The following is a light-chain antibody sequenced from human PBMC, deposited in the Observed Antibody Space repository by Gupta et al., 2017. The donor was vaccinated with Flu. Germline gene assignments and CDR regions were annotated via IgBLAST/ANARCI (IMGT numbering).Light chain of an antibody. Sequence: NFMLTQPHSVSESPGKTVTISCTRSSGSIVSSYVQWCQQRPGSSPTTGSCVDNQRPSGVPPRFSGSIDGSSNSVSLHLSALKTGDDADYVCHSFDYNDQFGFGGGTRL. CDR3: HSFDYNDQFG. V-gene: IGLV6-57*01. CDR1: SGSIVSSY. J-gene: IGLJ2*01. CDR2: VDN.